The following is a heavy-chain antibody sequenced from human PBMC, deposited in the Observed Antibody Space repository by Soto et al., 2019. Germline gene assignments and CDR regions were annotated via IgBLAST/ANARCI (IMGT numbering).Heavy chain of an antibody. Sequence: SETLSLTCIVSDGSISSNYWSWIRQPPGKGLEWIGYIYNSVSTNYNPSLKSRVTISADTSKNQFSLKLSSVTAADTAVYYCAQSTGWPGFDFWGPGTLVTVS. V-gene: IGHV4-59*01. CDR3: AQSTGWPGFDF. J-gene: IGHJ4*02. D-gene: IGHD2-8*02. CDR2: IYNSVST. CDR1: DGSISSNY.